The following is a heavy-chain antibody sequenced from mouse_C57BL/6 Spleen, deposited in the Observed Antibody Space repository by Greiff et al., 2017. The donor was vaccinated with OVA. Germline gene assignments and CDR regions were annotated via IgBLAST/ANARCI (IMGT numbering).Heavy chain of an antibody. CDR3: AREGGYYPFAY. Sequence: EVKLMESGPGLVKPSQSLSLTCSVTGYSITSGYYWNWIRQFPGNKLEWMGYIRYDGSNNYNPSLKNRISITRDTSKNQFFLKLNSVTTEDTATYYCAREGGYYPFAYWGQGTLVTVSA. J-gene: IGHJ3*01. CDR1: GYSITSGYY. D-gene: IGHD2-3*01. CDR2: IRYDGSN. V-gene: IGHV3-6*01.